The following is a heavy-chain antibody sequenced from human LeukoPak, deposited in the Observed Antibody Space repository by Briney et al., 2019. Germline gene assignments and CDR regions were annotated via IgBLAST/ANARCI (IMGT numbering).Heavy chain of an antibody. D-gene: IGHD3-9*01. V-gene: IGHV4-4*07. CDR2: IYTSGST. J-gene: IGHJ4*02. Sequence: PSETLSLTCTVSGGSIRSYYWSWIRQPAGKGLEWIGRIYTSGSTNYNPSLKSRVTISVDTSKNQFSLKLSSVTAADTAVYYCARAVNGPYDILTGYYVFDYWGQGTLVTVSS. CDR1: GGSIRSYY. CDR3: ARAVNGPYDILTGYYVFDY.